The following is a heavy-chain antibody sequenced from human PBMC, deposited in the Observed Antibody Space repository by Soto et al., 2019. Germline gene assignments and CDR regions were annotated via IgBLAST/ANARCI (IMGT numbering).Heavy chain of an antibody. Sequence: QVTLKESGPVLVNPTETLTLRCTVSGLSITDSEMGVSWIRQPPGQPLEWLAHIDSSGEKSYRTFPKSRLAISKDTSKSQILLTMTNMDPADTATYYCARRHLAVAVSPWFDPWGQGIPVTVSS. D-gene: IGHD6-19*01. CDR2: IDSSGEK. V-gene: IGHV2-26*01. CDR3: ARRHLAVAVSPWFDP. J-gene: IGHJ5*02. CDR1: GLSITDSEMG.